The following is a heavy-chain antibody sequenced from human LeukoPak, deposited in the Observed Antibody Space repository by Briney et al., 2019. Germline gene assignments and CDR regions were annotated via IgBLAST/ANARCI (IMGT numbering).Heavy chain of an antibody. V-gene: IGHV5-10-1*01. Sequence: GESLRISCKGSGYSFTSYWISWVRQMPGKGLEWMGNIDPSDSHTNYSPSFQGHVTISADKSISTAYLQWTSLKASDTAMYYCARRWQIRRFSPYYFDYWGEGALVTASS. D-gene: IGHD3-9*01. CDR1: GYSFTSYW. CDR2: IDPSDSHT. J-gene: IGHJ4*02. CDR3: ARRWQIRRFSPYYFDY.